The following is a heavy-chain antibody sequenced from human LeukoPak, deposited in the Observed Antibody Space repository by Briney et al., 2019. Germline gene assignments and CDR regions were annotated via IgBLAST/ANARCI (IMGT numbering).Heavy chain of an antibody. D-gene: IGHD3-22*01. CDR1: GYTFTGDY. CDR3: ARLNYDSSGYRTYFDY. V-gene: IGHV1-2*06. CDR2: INPNSGGT. J-gene: IGHJ4*02. Sequence: GASVKVSWKASGYTFTGDYMDWVRQAPGQGLEWMGRINPNSGGTNYAQKFQGRVTMTRDTSISTAYMELSRLRSDDTAVYYCARLNYDSSGYRTYFDYWGQGTLVTVSS.